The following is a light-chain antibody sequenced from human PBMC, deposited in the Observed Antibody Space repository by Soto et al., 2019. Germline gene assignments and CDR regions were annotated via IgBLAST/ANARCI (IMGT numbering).Light chain of an antibody. J-gene: IGKJ1*01. V-gene: IGKV3-20*01. Sequence: EIVLTQSPGTLSLSPGERATLSCRASQSVSSSYFAWYQQKPGQAPRLLIYGASSRATGISDRFSGSGSGTDFTLTISILEPEDFAVYYCQQYGTSPRTLGQGTKVDIK. CDR1: QSVSSSY. CDR2: GAS. CDR3: QQYGTSPRT.